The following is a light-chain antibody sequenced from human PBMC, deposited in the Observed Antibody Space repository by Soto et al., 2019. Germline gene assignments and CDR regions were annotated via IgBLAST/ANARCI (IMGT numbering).Light chain of an antibody. CDR1: QSIATH. V-gene: IGKV3-11*01. CDR3: QQVGYCPST. CDR2: DAS. J-gene: IGKJ5*01. Sequence: EVVLTQSPATLSLSPGERTTLSCRASQSIATHLALYQQRPGQAPRLLIYDASNRATGIPARFSGSGCGTDCNLTISSLGAEYFAVFYCQQVGYCPSTFGQGTRLEVK.